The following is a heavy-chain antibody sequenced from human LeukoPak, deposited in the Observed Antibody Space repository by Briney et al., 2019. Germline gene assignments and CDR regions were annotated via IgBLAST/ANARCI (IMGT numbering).Heavy chain of an antibody. J-gene: IGHJ4*02. V-gene: IGHV3-53*01. CDR2: IYSGGST. Sequence: GGSLRLSCAASGFTVSSNYMSWVRQAPGKGLEWVSVIYSGGSTYYADSVKGRFTISRDNSKNTLYLQMNSLRAEDTAVYYCCYDSSGYYSMRFDYWGQGTLVTVAS. D-gene: IGHD3-22*01. CDR1: GFTVSSNY. CDR3: CYDSSGYYSMRFDY.